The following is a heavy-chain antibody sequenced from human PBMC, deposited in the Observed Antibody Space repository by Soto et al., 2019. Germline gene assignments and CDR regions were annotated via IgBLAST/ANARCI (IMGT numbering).Heavy chain of an antibody. Sequence: PGGSLRLSCAASGFTFSSYGMHWFRQAPGKGLEWVAVISYDGSNKYYADSVKGRFTISRDNSKNTLYLQMNSLRAEDTAVYYCASSMHYYDSSGYYPIQDYWGQGT. V-gene: IGHV3-30*03. CDR2: ISYDGSNK. CDR3: ASSMHYYDSSGYYPIQDY. J-gene: IGHJ4*02. CDR1: GFTFSSYG. D-gene: IGHD3-22*01.